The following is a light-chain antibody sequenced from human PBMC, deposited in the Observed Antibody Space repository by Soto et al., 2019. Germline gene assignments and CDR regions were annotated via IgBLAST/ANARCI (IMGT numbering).Light chain of an antibody. Sequence: QSVLTQPPSVSGAPGQSVTISCIGSSSNIGAGYEVHWYQQLPGVAPKLLIFDTINRPSGVPGRFSGSKSGASASLAITGLLPEDEADFFCQSFDTNLNAVLFGGGTQLTVL. J-gene: IGLJ2*01. V-gene: IGLV1-40*01. CDR1: SSNIGAGYE. CDR2: DTI. CDR3: QSFDTNLNAVL.